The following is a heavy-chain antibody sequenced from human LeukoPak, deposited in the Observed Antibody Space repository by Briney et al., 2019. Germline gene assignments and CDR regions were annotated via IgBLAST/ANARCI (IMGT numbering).Heavy chain of an antibody. D-gene: IGHD5/OR15-5a*01. CDR3: ARRGLTPEPAGVHGFRIDFDY. V-gene: IGHV3-48*03. J-gene: IGHJ4*02. CDR2: ISSSGNTR. CDR1: GFTFSSYE. Sequence: GGSLRLSCAASGFTFSSYEMNLVRQAPGKGLEWVSYISSSGNTRYYADSVKGRFTISVDNSIDTAYLQWSSLEASDSGTYYCARRGLTPEPAGVHGFRIDFDYWGQGSVVTVSS.